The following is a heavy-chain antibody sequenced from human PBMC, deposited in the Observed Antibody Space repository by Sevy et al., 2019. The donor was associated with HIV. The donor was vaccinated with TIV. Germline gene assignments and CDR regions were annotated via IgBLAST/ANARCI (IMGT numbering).Heavy chain of an antibody. CDR3: VREGLGGYSYSLDY. J-gene: IGHJ4*01. CDR2: MKQDGREE. D-gene: IGHD5-18*01. V-gene: IGHV3-7*01. CDR1: GFSFSIYW. Sequence: GGSLRLSCAASGFSFSIYWMSWVRQAPGKGLEWVATMKQDGREEDYVDSVKGRFTISRDNAKNSLFLQMNSLSAGDPAVYYCVREGLGGYSYSLDYWGHGTLVTVSS.